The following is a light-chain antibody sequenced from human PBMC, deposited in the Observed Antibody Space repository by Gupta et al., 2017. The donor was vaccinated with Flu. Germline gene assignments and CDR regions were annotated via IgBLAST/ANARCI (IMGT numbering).Light chain of an antibody. Sequence: QSVLTQPPSVSGAPGQRVTISCTGSSSNIGAGFHVHWYQQVPGTAPKLLIYDNTNRPSGVPDRFSGSKSGTSASLAITGLQAEDEADYYCQSFDNRLSGYAFGSATKVTVL. CDR2: DNT. CDR3: QSFDNRLSGYA. J-gene: IGLJ1*01. V-gene: IGLV1-40*01. CDR1: SSNIGAGFH.